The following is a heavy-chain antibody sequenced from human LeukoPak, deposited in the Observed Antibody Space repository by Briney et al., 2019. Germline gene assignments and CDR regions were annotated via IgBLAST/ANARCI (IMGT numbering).Heavy chain of an antibody. J-gene: IGHJ6*03. CDR3: ARSAMLDYYYYYMDV. CDR2: IKQDGSEK. Sequence: GGSLRLSCAASGFTFSSYWMSWVRQAPGKGLEWVANIKQDGSEKYYVDSVKGRFTISRDNAKNSLYLQMNSLRAEDTAVYYCARSAMLDYYYYYMDVWGKGTTVTVSS. CDR1: GFTFSSYW. V-gene: IGHV3-7*01. D-gene: IGHD5-18*01.